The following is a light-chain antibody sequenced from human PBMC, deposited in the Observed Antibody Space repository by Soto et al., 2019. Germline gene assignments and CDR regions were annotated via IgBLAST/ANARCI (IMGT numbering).Light chain of an antibody. Sequence: EIVMTQSPATLSVSPGERATLSCRASQSVSSNLAWYQQKPGQAPRLLIYGASTRATGIPARFGGSVSGTDFTLTISSLQSEDFAVYYCQQYDNWPPWTFGQGTKVEIK. CDR1: QSVSSN. V-gene: IGKV3-15*01. J-gene: IGKJ1*01. CDR2: GAS. CDR3: QQYDNWPPWT.